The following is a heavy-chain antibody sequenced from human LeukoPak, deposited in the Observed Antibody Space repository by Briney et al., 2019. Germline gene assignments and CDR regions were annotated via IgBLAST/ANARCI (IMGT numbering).Heavy chain of an antibody. Sequence: SETLSLTCTVSGGSISSSSYYWGWIRQPPGKGLEWIGHIYYSGSTNYNPSLKSRVTISVDTSKNQFSLKLSSVTAADTAVYYCARVGSSGYLTFDYWGQGTLVTVSA. J-gene: IGHJ4*02. CDR3: ARVGSSGYLTFDY. V-gene: IGHV4-61*05. CDR1: GGSISSSSYY. CDR2: IYYSGST. D-gene: IGHD3-22*01.